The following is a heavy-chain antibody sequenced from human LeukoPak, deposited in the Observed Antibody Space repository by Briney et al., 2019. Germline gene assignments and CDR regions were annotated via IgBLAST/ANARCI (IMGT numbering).Heavy chain of an antibody. J-gene: IGHJ5*02. Sequence: GAPVKLSSKTSGYTFNIYYVQWVRQAPGQGLEWMGVIHPNDGGTTYAQKFQGRIIMTSDTSTSTIYMKLSSLKSDDTAVYYCARGDIDHWGQGTLVTVSS. CDR3: ARGDIDH. CDR2: IHPNDGGT. CDR1: GYTFNIYY. D-gene: IGHD2-15*01. V-gene: IGHV1-46*02.